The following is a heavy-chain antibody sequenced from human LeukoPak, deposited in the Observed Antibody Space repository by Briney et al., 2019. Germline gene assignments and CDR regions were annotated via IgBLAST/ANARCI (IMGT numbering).Heavy chain of an antibody. CDR1: GFTFSSHA. V-gene: IGHV3-23*01. D-gene: IGHD6-19*01. Sequence: PGGSLRLSCAATGFTFSSHAMGWVSQAPGKGLEGVSTISGSGVNAYYADSVEGRFTLSRDNSRNMVYLQMSSLRAEDTAIYYCAARPPIAVAGPFDYWGQGTLVTVSS. CDR3: AARPPIAVAGPFDY. J-gene: IGHJ4*02. CDR2: ISGSGVNA.